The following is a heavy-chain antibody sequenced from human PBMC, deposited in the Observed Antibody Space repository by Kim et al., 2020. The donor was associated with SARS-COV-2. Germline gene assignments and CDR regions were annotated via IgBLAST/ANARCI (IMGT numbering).Heavy chain of an antibody. V-gene: IGHV1-8*01. D-gene: IGHD5-12*01. CDR2: MNPNRGNT. CDR1: GYTFTSYD. CDR3: ARGARYSGYDYAY. J-gene: IGHJ4*02. Sequence: ASVKVSCKASGYTFTSYDINWVRQATGQGLEWMGWMNPNRGNTGYAQKFQGRVTMTRNTSISTAYMELSSLRSEDTAVYYCARGARYSGYDYAYWGQGTLVTVSS.